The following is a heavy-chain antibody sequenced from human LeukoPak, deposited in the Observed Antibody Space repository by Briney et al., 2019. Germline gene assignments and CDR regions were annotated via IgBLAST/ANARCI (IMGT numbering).Heavy chain of an antibody. CDR2: IDPYTGNT. D-gene: IGHD5-12*01. J-gene: IGHJ1*01. Sequence: GASAKVSCKASGYNFVGYYLHWVRQAPGQGLEWMAWIDPYTGNTHYAQKFQGRITVTRGTSLSTTYMELNWLTSDDTALYYCAREYSASEHWGQGTLVTVSS. CDR3: AREYSASEH. CDR1: GYNFVGYY. V-gene: IGHV1-2*02.